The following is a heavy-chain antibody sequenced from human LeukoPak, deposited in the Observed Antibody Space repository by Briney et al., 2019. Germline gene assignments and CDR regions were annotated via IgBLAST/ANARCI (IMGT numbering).Heavy chain of an antibody. J-gene: IGHJ4*02. D-gene: IGHD5-18*01. CDR2: IRSKANSYAT. CDR3: TRRGRYSYDY. Sequence: PGGSLRLSCAASGFTFSNAWMSWVRQAPGKGLEWVGRIRSKANSYATAYAASVKGRFTISRDDSKNTAYLQMNSLKTEDTAVYYCTRRGRYSYDYWGQGTLVTVSS. V-gene: IGHV3-73*01. CDR1: GFTFSNAW.